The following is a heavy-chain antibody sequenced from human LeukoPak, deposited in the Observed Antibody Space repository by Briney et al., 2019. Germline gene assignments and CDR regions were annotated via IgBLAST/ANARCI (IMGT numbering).Heavy chain of an antibody. CDR1: GYTFIGYY. Sequence: GASVKVSCKASGYTFIGYYMHWVRQAPGQGLEWMGWINPNSGGTNYAQKFQGRVTMTRDTSISTAYMELSRLRSEDTAVYYCAREQRADYGGNPDYWGQGTLVTVSS. V-gene: IGHV1-2*02. CDR3: AREQRADYGGNPDY. D-gene: IGHD4-23*01. CDR2: INPNSGGT. J-gene: IGHJ4*02.